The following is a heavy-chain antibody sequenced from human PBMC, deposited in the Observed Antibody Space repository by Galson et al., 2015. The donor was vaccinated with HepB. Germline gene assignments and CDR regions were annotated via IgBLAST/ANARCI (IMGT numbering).Heavy chain of an antibody. Sequence: SLRLSCAASGFTFSSYAMSWVRQASGQGLEWVSGIGSRGGSTYYADSVKGRFTISRDNSKNTLYLQMNSLRAEDTAIYYCAKDSLSPYDILTGPEMWGQGTLVAVSS. D-gene: IGHD3-9*01. V-gene: IGHV3-23*01. CDR3: AKDSLSPYDILTGPEM. J-gene: IGHJ4*02. CDR1: GFTFSSYA. CDR2: IGSRGGST.